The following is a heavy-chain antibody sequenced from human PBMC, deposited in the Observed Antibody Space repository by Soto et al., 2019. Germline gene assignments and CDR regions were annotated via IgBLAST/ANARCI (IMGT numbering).Heavy chain of an antibody. CDR3: AIDRWNYTPFDY. CDR2: ISGSGSTI. CDR1: GFTFSDYY. J-gene: IGHJ4*02. Sequence: GGSLRLSCAASGFTFSDYYMSWIRQAPGKGLEWVSNISGSGSTIYYADSVKGRFTISRDNAKNSLYLQMNSLRAEDTAVYYCAIDRWNYTPFDYWGQGTLVTVS. D-gene: IGHD1-7*01. V-gene: IGHV3-11*01.